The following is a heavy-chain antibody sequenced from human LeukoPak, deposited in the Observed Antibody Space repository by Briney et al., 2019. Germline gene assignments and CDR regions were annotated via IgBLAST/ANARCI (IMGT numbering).Heavy chain of an antibody. CDR3: ARGYSSSWLGYFDY. CDR1: GFTFSSYG. CDR2: VSSDGSIK. V-gene: IGHV3-30*03. Sequence: GGSLRLSCVASGFTFSSYGIRWVRQAPGKGLEWVAVVSSDGSIKYNADSVKGRFTISRDTSKNTVYLQMNSLGAEDTAFYYCARGYSSSWLGYFDYWGQGTLVTVSS. D-gene: IGHD6-13*01. J-gene: IGHJ4*02.